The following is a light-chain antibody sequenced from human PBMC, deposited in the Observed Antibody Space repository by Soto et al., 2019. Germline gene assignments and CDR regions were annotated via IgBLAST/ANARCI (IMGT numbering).Light chain of an antibody. J-gene: IGKJ1*01. CDR3: EQYNTWPT. CDR1: QSVSRN. V-gene: IGKV3-15*01. Sequence: EIVMTQSPATLSVSPGERATLSCRASQSVSRNLAWYQQKPGQAPRLLMYDASTRATDIPARFSGSGSGTEFTLTISSLQSEDCAIYYCEQYNTWPTFGQGTKVEIK. CDR2: DAS.